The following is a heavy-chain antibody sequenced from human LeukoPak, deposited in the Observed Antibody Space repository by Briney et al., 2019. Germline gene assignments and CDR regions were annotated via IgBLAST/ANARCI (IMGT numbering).Heavy chain of an antibody. V-gene: IGHV5-51*01. CDR2: IYPGDSNT. J-gene: IGHJ4*02. CDR3: ARFAYGSDYFPGHY. Sequence: KVSCKGSGYTFPNYWIGWVRQMPGKGLEWMGIIYPGDSNTGYSPSFQGQVTTSPDKSISTAYLQWSSLKASDTAMYYCARFAYGSDYFPGHYWGQGTLVTLSS. CDR1: GYTFPNYW. D-gene: IGHD3-22*01.